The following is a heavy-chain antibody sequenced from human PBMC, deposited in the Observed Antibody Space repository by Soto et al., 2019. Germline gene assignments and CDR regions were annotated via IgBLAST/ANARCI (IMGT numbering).Heavy chain of an antibody. J-gene: IGHJ5*02. CDR2: IYYSGST. CDR3: ARDSGLRWIWFDP. Sequence: QVQLQESGPGLVKPSQTLSLTCTVSGGSISSGGYYWSWIRQHPGKGLEWIGYIYYSGSTYYNPSLKRRVTISVDTSKNQFSLKLSSVTAADTAVYYCARDSGLRWIWFDPWGQGTLVTVSS. D-gene: IGHD4-17*01. CDR1: GGSISSGGYY. V-gene: IGHV4-31*03.